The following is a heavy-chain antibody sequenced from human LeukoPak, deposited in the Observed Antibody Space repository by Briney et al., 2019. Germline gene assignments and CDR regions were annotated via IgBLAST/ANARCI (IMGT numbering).Heavy chain of an antibody. CDR2: ISSSGSTI. CDR1: GFTFSSYE. J-gene: IGHJ6*02. Sequence: GGSLRLSCAASGFTFSSYEMNWVRQAPGKGLEWVSYISSSGSTIYYADSVNGRFTFSRDNAKNSLCLQMNSLRAEDTAVYFCAREDGGASEIQYYYGMDVWGQGTTVTVSS. V-gene: IGHV3-48*03. CDR3: AREDGGASEIQYYYGMDV. D-gene: IGHD2-21*01.